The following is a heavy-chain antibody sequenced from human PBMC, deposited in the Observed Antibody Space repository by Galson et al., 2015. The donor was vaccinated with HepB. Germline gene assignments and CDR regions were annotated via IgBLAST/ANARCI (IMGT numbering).Heavy chain of an antibody. V-gene: IGHV4-34*01. Sequence: LRLSCAASGFTFKNYGMSWVRRPPGKGLEWIGEIHYGGSTSYNPSLQSRVTMSVDTSKKQFSLTLTSVTAADTAAYYCARRRDIQLFRVVKGVPPAPRYTMDVWGQGTTVTVSS. D-gene: IGHD3-3*01. CDR2: IHYGGST. J-gene: IGHJ6*02. CDR3: ARRRDIQLFRVVKGVPPAPRYTMDV. CDR1: GFTFKNYG.